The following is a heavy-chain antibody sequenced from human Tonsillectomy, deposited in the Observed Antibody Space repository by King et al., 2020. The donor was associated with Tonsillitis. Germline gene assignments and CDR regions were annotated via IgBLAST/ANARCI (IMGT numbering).Heavy chain of an antibody. J-gene: IGHJ4*02. CDR2: IKSKTDGGTT. CDR1: GFTFTNAW. Sequence: EVQLVESGGGLVKPGGSLRLSCAASGFTFTNAWMNWVRQAPGKGLEWVGRIKSKTDGGTTDYAAPVKGRFTISRDDSKNTLYLQMNSLKTEDTAVYYCATDDYDISGLNGYWGQGTLVTVSS. CDR3: ATDDYDISGLNGY. D-gene: IGHD3-22*01. V-gene: IGHV3-15*01.